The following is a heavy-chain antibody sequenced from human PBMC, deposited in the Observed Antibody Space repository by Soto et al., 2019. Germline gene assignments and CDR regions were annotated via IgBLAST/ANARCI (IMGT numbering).Heavy chain of an antibody. CDR2: IYSGGIT. D-gene: IGHD2-15*01. Sequence: QPGGSLRLSCAASGFTVSSNYMSWVREAPGKGLEWVSVIYSGGITYYADSVKGRFAISRDNSKNTLYLQMNSLRAEDAAVYYCARGAVVVAAAPGQWGQGTMVTVYS. J-gene: IGHJ4*02. V-gene: IGHV3-53*01. CDR3: ARGAVVVAAAPGQ. CDR1: GFTVSSNY.